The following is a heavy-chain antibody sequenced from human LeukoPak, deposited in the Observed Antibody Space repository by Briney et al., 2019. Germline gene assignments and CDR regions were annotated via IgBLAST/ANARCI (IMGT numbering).Heavy chain of an antibody. D-gene: IGHD3-22*01. Sequence: GGSLRLSCAASGFTFDDYAMHWVRQAPGKGLEWVSGISWNSGSIVYADSVKGRFTISRDNAKNSLYLQMNSLRAEDTALYYCAKDFYYDSSGLSDYWGQGTLVTVSS. CDR2: ISWNSGSI. CDR3: AKDFYYDSSGLSDY. CDR1: GFTFDDYA. V-gene: IGHV3-9*01. J-gene: IGHJ4*02.